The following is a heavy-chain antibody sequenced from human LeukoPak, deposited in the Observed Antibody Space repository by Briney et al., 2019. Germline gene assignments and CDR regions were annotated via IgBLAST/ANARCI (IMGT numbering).Heavy chain of an antibody. CDR2: IYTSGST. CDR1: GGSISSYY. V-gene: IGHV4-4*07. D-gene: IGHD3-3*01. CDR3: ARLRFLEWDNAFDI. Sequence: SETLSLTCTVSGGSISSYYWSWIRQPAGKGLEWIGRIYTSGSTNYNPSLKSRVTISVDRSKNQFSLKLSSVTAADTAVYYCARLRFLEWDNAFDIWGQGTMVTVSS. J-gene: IGHJ3*02.